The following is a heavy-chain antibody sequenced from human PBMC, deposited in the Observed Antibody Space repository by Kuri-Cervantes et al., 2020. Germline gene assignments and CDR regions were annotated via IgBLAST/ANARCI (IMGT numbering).Heavy chain of an antibody. CDR1: GFTFSSYA. D-gene: IGHD3-10*01. CDR3: ARVHYYGSGSHFFDY. CDR2: ISYDGSNK. V-gene: IGHV3-30-3*01. J-gene: IGHJ4*02. Sequence: GGSLRLSCAASGFTFSSYAMHWVRQAPGKGLEWVAVISYDGSNKYYADSVKGRFTISRDNSKNTLYLQMNSLRSEDTAVYYCARVHYYGSGSHFFDYWGQGTLVTVSS.